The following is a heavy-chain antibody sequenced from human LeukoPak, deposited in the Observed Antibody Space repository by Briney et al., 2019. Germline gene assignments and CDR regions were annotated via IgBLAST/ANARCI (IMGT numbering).Heavy chain of an antibody. CDR3: ARDGVQAVAGTGALDAFDI. CDR1: GCTFSSYS. V-gene: IGHV3-30-3*01. D-gene: IGHD6-19*01. CDR2: ILYDGSNK. J-gene: IGHJ3*02. Sequence: GGALRLICAACGCTFSSYSMNWVGQALGKGGEGGAVILYDGSNKYYAGPVKGRFTISRDNSKNALYLQMNSLRAEDTAVYYCARDGVQAVAGTGALDAFDIWGQATMATVPS.